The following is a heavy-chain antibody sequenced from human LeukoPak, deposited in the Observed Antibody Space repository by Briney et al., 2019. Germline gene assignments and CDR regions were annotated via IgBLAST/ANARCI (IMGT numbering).Heavy chain of an antibody. CDR3: AKGRAYYYDSSGYSDAFDI. Sequence: PGGSLRLSCAASGFTVSSNDMSWVRQAPGKGLECISVIYSGGSTDYADSVKGRLTISRDNSKNTLYLQMNSLRAEDTAVYYCAKGRAYYYDSSGYSDAFDIWGQGTMVTVSS. CDR2: IYSGGST. D-gene: IGHD3-22*01. J-gene: IGHJ3*02. CDR1: GFTVSSND. V-gene: IGHV3-53*01.